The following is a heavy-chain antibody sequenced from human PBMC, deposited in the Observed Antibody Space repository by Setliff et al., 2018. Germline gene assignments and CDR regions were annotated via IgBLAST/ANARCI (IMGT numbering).Heavy chain of an antibody. CDR2: INAGNGNT. CDR1: GYTFTSYA. Sequence: ASVKVSCKASGYTFTSYAIHWVRQAPGQRLEWMGWINAGNGNTKYSQEFQGRVTITRDTSASTAYMELSSLRSEDMAVYYCARSGGSSWQTKLDYWDQGTLVTVSS. V-gene: IGHV1-3*03. J-gene: IGHJ4*02. CDR3: ARSGGSSWQTKLDY. D-gene: IGHD6-13*01.